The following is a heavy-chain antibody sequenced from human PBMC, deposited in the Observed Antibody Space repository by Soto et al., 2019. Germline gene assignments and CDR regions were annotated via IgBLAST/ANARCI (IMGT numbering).Heavy chain of an antibody. D-gene: IGHD4-4*01. CDR1: GYSFTSYR. J-gene: IGHJ5*02. V-gene: IGHV5-51*01. Sequence: GESLKISCKGSGYSFTSYRIGWVRQMPGKGLEWMGIIYPGDSDTRYSPSFQGQVTISADKSISTAYLQWSSLKASDTAMYYCARDVIAPPNYFDTWGQGTLVTVSS. CDR2: IYPGDSDT. CDR3: ARDVIAPPNYFDT.